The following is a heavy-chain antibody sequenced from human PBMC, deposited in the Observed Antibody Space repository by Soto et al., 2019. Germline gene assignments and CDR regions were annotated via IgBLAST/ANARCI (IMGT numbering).Heavy chain of an antibody. D-gene: IGHD2-15*01. J-gene: IGHJ3*02. V-gene: IGHV3-30*18. CDR3: ANIPSGYCSGGSCYLLGAFDI. CDR2: ISYDGSNK. CDR1: GFTFSRYG. Sequence: SLRLSCAASGFTFSRYGMHLVRQAPGKGLEWVAVISYDGSNKYYADSVKGRFTISRDNSKNTLYLQMNSLRAEDTAVYYCANIPSGYCSGGSCYLLGAFDIWGQGTMVTVSS.